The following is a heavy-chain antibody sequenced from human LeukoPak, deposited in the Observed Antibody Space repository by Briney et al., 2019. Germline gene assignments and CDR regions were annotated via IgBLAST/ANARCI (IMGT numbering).Heavy chain of an antibody. CDR2: IWYDGSNK. CDR3: ARALFNYDSSGLTY. CDR1: GFTFGSYG. V-gene: IGHV3-33*01. J-gene: IGHJ4*02. D-gene: IGHD3-22*01. Sequence: GGSLRLSCAASGFTFGSYGMHWVRQAPGKGLEWVALIWYDGSNKYYADSVKGRFTISRDNSKNTLYLQMNSLRAEDTAVYYCARALFNYDSSGLTYWGQGTLVTVSS.